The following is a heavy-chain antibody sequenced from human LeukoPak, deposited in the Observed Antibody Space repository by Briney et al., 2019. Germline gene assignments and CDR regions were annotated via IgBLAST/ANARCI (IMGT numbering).Heavy chain of an antibody. CDR3: ARHSHDYVWGSYSGVTNWFDP. CDR2: IYYSGST. CDR1: GGSISSSSYY. Sequence: SETLSLTCTVSGGSISSSSYYWGWIRQPPGKGLEWIGSIYYSGSTYYNPYLKSRVTISVDTSKNQFSLKLSSVTAADTAVYYCARHSHDYVWGSYSGVTNWFDPWGQGTLVTVSS. V-gene: IGHV4-39*01. J-gene: IGHJ5*02. D-gene: IGHD3-16*01.